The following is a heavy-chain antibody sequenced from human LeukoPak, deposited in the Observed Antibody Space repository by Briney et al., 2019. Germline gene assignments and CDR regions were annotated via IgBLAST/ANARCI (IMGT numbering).Heavy chain of an antibody. CDR2: INHSGST. V-gene: IGHV4-34*01. J-gene: IGHJ3*02. Sequence: PSETLSLTCAVYGGSFSGNYWSWIRQPPGKGLEWIGEINHSGSTNYNPSLKSRVTISVDTSKNQFSLKLSSVTAADTAVFYCARMTLHHAFDIWGQGTMVTVSS. CDR1: GGSFSGNY. CDR3: ARMTLHHAFDI.